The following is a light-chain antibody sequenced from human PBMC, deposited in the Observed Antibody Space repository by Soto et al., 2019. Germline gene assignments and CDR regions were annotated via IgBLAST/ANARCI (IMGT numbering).Light chain of an antibody. Sequence: QAVLTQPPSVSGAPGQRITISCTGSSSNIGARYDVHWYRQLPGAAPKLLLYGDNNRPSGVPDRFSGSKSGASASLAITGLQADDEAAYYCQSYDSSLNRVFGTGTKLTVL. CDR3: QSYDSSLNRV. CDR1: SSNIGARYD. V-gene: IGLV1-40*01. CDR2: GDN. J-gene: IGLJ1*01.